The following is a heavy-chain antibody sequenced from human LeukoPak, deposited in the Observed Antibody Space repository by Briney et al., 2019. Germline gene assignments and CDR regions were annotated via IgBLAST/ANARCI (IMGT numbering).Heavy chain of an antibody. V-gene: IGHV3-74*01. J-gene: IGHJ3*02. CDR3: ARAPPYNWNDVAFDI. CDR1: GFTFSSYW. CDR2: INSDGSST. Sequence: GGSLRLSCAASGFTFSSYWMHWVRQAPGKGLAWVSRINSDGSSTSYTDSVKGRFTISRDNAKNTLYLQMNSLRAEDTAVYYCARAPPYNWNDVAFDIWGEGTMVTVSS. D-gene: IGHD1-1*01.